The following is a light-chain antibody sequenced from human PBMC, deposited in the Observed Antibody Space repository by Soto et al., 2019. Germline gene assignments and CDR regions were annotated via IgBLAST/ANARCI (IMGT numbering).Light chain of an antibody. CDR3: QQLSRYPLT. CDR2: KST. Sequence: DIQMTQFPSTLSASVGDGVTITCRASHDISSFLAWYQQTPGKAPKLLIYKSTFLETGVPSTFSGNGSGTEFTLTISSLQPIDSATYYCQQLSRYPLTFGGGTRWIS. V-gene: IGKV1-5*03. CDR1: HDISSF. J-gene: IGKJ4*01.